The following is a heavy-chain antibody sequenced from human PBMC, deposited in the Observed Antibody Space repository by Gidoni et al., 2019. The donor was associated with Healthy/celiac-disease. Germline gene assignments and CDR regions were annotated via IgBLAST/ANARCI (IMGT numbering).Heavy chain of an antibody. Sequence: EVQLVDSGGGVVQPGGSLTLSCASSGFTVSGSAMHWVGQASGKGREWVGRIRSKANSYATAYAASVKGRFTISRDDSKNTAYLQMNSLKTEDTAVYYCTRGLVPGVDYWGQGTLVTVSS. CDR3: TRGLVPGVDY. V-gene: IGHV3-73*02. CDR1: GFTVSGSA. D-gene: IGHD2-2*01. CDR2: IRSKANSYAT. J-gene: IGHJ4*02.